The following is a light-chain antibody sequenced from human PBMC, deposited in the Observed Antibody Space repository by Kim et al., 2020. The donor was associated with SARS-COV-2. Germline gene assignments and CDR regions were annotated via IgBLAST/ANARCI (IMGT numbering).Light chain of an antibody. J-gene: IGLJ3*02. CDR3: TAWDSSLSAWV. V-gene: IGLV10-54*01. Sequence: HTAPLTCTGSSSNVGNEGAAWLQQHQGHPPKLLSYRNNNRPSGISERLSASRSGNTASLTISGLQPEDEADYYCTAWDSSLSAWVFGGGTQLTVL. CDR1: SSNVGNEG. CDR2: RNN.